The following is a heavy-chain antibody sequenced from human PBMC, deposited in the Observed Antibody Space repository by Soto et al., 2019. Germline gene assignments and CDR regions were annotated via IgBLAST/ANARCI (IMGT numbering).Heavy chain of an antibody. J-gene: IGHJ6*02. Sequence: EVQLVESGGGLVQPGESLRLSCAASGIAVSSNYMTWVRQAPGKGLEWVSVLHSGGDTYYANSVKGRFTISRHDSTNTLFLQMNSLTPEDTAVYYCARDGPYYYASRMDVWGQGTTVTVSS. CDR1: GIAVSSNY. CDR3: ARDGPYYYASRMDV. D-gene: IGHD3-10*01. CDR2: LHSGGDT. V-gene: IGHV3-53*04.